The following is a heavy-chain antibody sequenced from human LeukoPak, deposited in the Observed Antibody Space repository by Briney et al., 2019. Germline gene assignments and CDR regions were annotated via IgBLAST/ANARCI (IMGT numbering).Heavy chain of an antibody. Sequence: GGSLRLSCAASGFTFSSYSMNWVRQAPGKGLEWVSSISSSSSYIYYADSVKGRFTISRDNAKNSLYLQMNSLRAEDTAVYYCAREVVVVPPQAYYYYYMDVWGKGTTVTVSS. D-gene: IGHD2-2*01. CDR3: AREVVVVPPQAYYYYYMDV. J-gene: IGHJ6*03. CDR1: GFTFSSYS. CDR2: ISSSSSYI. V-gene: IGHV3-21*01.